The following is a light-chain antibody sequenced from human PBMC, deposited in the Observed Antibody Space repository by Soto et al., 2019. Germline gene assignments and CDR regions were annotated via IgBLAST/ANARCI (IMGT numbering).Light chain of an antibody. CDR3: QQYGSSPFT. CDR1: QSVSSNY. J-gene: IGKJ3*01. V-gene: IGKV3-20*01. Sequence: EFVLTQSPGTLSLSPGERATLSCRASQSVSSNYLAWYQQKPGQAPRLLIYDASSRATGIPDRFSGSGSGTDFTLPVSRLEPEDFAVYYCQQYGSSPFTFGPGTKVDIK. CDR2: DAS.